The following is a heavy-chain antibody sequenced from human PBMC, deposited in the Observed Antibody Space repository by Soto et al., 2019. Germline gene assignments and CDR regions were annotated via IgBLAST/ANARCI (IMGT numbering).Heavy chain of an antibody. Sequence: QVQLVESGGGVVQPGRSLRLSCAASGFTFSSYGMHWVRQAPGKGLEWVAVIWYDGSNKYYADSVKGRFTISRDNSKNTLYLQMNSLRAEDTAVYYCARDRYSDSSGVAPQFDYWGQGTLVTVSS. CDR3: ARDRYSDSSGVAPQFDY. CDR2: IWYDGSNK. CDR1: GFTFSSYG. V-gene: IGHV3-33*01. D-gene: IGHD3-22*01. J-gene: IGHJ4*02.